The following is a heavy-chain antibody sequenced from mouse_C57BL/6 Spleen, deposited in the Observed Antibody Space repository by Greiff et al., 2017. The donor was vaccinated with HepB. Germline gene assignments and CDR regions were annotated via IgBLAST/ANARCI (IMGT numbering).Heavy chain of an antibody. CDR2: ISTYYGDA. D-gene: IGHD1-1*01. V-gene: IGHV1-67*01. CDR3: ARFGGGYGSSPSYWYFDV. J-gene: IGHJ1*03. Sequence: VQLQQSGPELVRPGVSVKISCKGSGYTFTDYAMHWVNQSHAKSLEWIGVISTYYGDASYNQKFKDKATMTVDKSSSTAYMELARLTSEDSAVYYCARFGGGYGSSPSYWYFDVWGTGTTVTVSS. CDR1: GYTFTDYA.